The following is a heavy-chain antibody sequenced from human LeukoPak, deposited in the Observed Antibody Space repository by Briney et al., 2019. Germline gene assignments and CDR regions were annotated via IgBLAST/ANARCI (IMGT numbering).Heavy chain of an antibody. CDR2: IKDDGSDK. Sequence: GGSLRLSCVASGLTYSSSWMTWARQAPGKGLEWVATIKDDGSDKYYVDSVRGRFSISRDNAKSSLYLQMNSLRLEDTAMYYCADLGYSDWGQGTLVTVSS. CDR1: GLTYSSSW. J-gene: IGHJ4*02. CDR3: ADLGYSD. V-gene: IGHV3-7*01. D-gene: IGHD5-18*01.